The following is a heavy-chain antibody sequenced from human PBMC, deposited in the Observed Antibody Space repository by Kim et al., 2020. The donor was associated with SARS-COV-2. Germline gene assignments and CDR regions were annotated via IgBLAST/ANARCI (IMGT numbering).Heavy chain of an antibody. D-gene: IGHD3-10*01. CDR3: ARVPWADRSSLLFDY. CDR2: ISAYNGNT. J-gene: IGHJ4*02. V-gene: IGHV1-18*01. Sequence: ASVKVSCKASGYTFTSYGISWVRQAPGQGLEWMGWISAYNGNTNYAQKLQGRVTMTTDTSTSTAYMELRSLRSDDTAVYYCARVPWADRSSLLFDYWGQGTLVTVSS. CDR1: GYTFTSYG.